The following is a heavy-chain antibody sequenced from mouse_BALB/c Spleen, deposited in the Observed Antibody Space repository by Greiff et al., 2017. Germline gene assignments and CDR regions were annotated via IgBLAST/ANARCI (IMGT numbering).Heavy chain of an antibody. CDR2: FRNKANGYTT. CDR1: GFTFTDYY. J-gene: IGHJ2*01. V-gene: IGHV7-3*02. CDR3: ARAYGYYFDY. Sequence: DVKLVESGGGLVQPGGSLRLSCATSGFTFTDYYMSWVRQPPGKALEWLGFFRNKANGYTTEYSASVKGRFTISRDNSQSILYLQMNTLRAEDSATYYCARAYGYYFDYWGQGTTLTVSS. D-gene: IGHD1-2*01.